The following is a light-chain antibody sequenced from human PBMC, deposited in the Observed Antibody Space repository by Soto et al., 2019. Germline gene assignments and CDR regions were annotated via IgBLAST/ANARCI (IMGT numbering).Light chain of an antibody. Sequence: IVLTQSPGTLSLSPGESATLSCRASQSISSSYLAWYQQKPGQAPRLLIYGASNRATAIPDRFSGSGSGTDFTFTISRLEPEDFAVYYCQQSDDSPGTFGQGTKVEIK. V-gene: IGKV3-20*01. CDR3: QQSDDSPGT. CDR1: QSISSSY. CDR2: GAS. J-gene: IGKJ1*01.